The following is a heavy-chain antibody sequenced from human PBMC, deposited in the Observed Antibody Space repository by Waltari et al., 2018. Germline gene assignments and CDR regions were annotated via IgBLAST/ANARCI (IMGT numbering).Heavy chain of an antibody. CDR2: INQDGSEK. V-gene: IGHV3-7*01. D-gene: IGHD3-3*01. J-gene: IGHJ4*02. Sequence: EVQLVESGGGLVQVGGSLRLSCVASGFSFSTKWMGWVRQAPGKGLEWLANINQDGSEKYSVDSVKGRFTISRDNAKNSLFLQMNSLRAEDTAVYYCAKYDFWTGYSFDCWGQGTLVTVSS. CDR1: GFSFSTKW. CDR3: AKYDFWTGYSFDC.